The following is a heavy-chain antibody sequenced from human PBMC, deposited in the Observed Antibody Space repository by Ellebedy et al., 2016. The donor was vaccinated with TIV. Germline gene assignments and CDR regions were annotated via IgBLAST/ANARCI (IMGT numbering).Heavy chain of an antibody. J-gene: IGHJ6*02. D-gene: IGHD6-19*01. Sequence: GESLKISCAASGFTVSSNYMSWVRQAPGKGLEWVSALSGSGGSTYYADSVKGRFTISRDKSKNTLYLQMNSLRAEDTAVYYYAKNAEQWLEMLQNYYYYCGRDVWGQGTTVTVSS. CDR2: LSGSGGST. CDR1: GFTVSSNY. V-gene: IGHV3-23*01. CDR3: AKNAEQWLEMLQNYYYYCGRDV.